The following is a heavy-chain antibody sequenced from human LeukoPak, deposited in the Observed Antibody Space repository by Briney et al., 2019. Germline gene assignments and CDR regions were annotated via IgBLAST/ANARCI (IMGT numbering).Heavy chain of an antibody. CDR2: INPNSGGT. CDR1: GYTFTGYY. D-gene: IGHD2-2*01. J-gene: IGHJ6*04. Sequence: GASVKVSCKASGYTFTGYYMHWVRQAPGQGLEWMGWINPNSGGTNYAQKFQGRVTMTRDTSISTAYMELSRLRSDDTAVYYCARDLGDIVVVPAALTPYGMDVWGGGTTVTVSS. V-gene: IGHV1-2*02. CDR3: ARDLGDIVVVPAALTPYGMDV.